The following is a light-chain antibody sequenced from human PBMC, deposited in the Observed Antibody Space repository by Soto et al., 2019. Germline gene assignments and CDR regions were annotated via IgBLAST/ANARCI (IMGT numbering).Light chain of an antibody. CDR2: GAS. CDR1: QSVGSSY. Sequence: EVVLTQSPGTLSLSPGERATLSCGASQSVGSSYLAWYQQKPGQAPRLLIYGASTRATGIPDIFSGSGSGTEYTLTISRLEPEDVAVYYSQQYINSPWTFGQGTKVEI. V-gene: IGKV3-20*01. CDR3: QQYINSPWT. J-gene: IGKJ1*01.